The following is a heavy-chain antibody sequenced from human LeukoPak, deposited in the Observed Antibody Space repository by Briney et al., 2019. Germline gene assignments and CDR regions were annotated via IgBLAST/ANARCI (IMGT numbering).Heavy chain of an antibody. CDR2: IHNSGST. V-gene: IGHV4-31*03. D-gene: IGHD6-13*01. J-gene: IGHJ5*02. CDR1: GGSISSGGYY. CDR3: ASSIAAAGTGGWFDP. Sequence: PSETLSLTCTVSGGSISSGGYYWSWIRQHPGKGLEWIGYIHNSGSTYYNPSLKSRVTISVDTSKNQFSLKLSSVTAADTAVYYCASSIAAAGTGGWFDPWGQGTLVTVSS.